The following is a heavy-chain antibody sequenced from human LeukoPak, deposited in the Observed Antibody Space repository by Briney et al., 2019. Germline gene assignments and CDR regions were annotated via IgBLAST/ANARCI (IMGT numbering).Heavy chain of an antibody. CDR2: ISAYNGNT. CDR1: GYTFTSYG. Sequence: GASVKVSCKASGYTFTSYGISWVRQAPGQGLEWMGWISAYNGNTNYAQKLQGRVTMTTDTPTSTAYMELRSLRSDDTAVYYCARDSRAIFGVVIPSNWFDPWGQGTLVTVSS. V-gene: IGHV1-18*01. J-gene: IGHJ5*02. CDR3: ARDSRAIFGVVIPSNWFDP. D-gene: IGHD3-3*01.